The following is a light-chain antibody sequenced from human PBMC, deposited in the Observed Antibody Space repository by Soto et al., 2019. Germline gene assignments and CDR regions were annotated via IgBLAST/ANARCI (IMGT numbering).Light chain of an antibody. Sequence: EIGMTQSPATLSVSPGERATLSCRASESVSSNLAWYQQKPGQAPRLLIYGASTRATGIPARFSGSGSGTEFTLTMSSLQSEDFALYYCQQYNNWLTFGGGTKVEIK. CDR2: GAS. J-gene: IGKJ4*01. CDR3: QQYNNWLT. CDR1: ESVSSN. V-gene: IGKV3-15*01.